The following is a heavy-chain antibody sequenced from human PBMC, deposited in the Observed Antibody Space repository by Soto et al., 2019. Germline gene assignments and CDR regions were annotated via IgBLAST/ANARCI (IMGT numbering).Heavy chain of an antibody. CDR3: VRSSVVPTPDFAY. CDR1: GFTFNIYA. CDR2: ISHDGTSR. J-gene: IGHJ4*02. V-gene: IGHV3-30-3*01. Sequence: QVRLVESGGGVVQPGRSLRLSCAASGFTFNIYAMHWVRQAPGKGLEWVAVISHDGTSRYYADSVKGRVTISRDNSKSMVFVQMNSLGVDDTAVYYCVRSSVVPTPDFAYWGQGTLVTVSS. D-gene: IGHD2-21*01.